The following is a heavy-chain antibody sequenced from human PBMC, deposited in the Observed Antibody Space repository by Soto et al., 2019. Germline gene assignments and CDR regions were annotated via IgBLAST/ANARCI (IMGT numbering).Heavy chain of an antibody. J-gene: IGHJ4*02. CDR3: AKIEGYFDY. CDR2: ITGNGDTT. CDR1: GFTFINTG. D-gene: IGHD3-22*01. V-gene: IGHV3-23*01. Sequence: EVQVLQSGGGLVPPGGSLRLSCAGSGFTFINTGMSWVRQAPGQGLEWVSAITGNGDTTYYADSVKGRFTSSRDNSKSTLYRQMNSLRAEDTAVYYCAKIEGYFDYWGQGTLVTVSS.